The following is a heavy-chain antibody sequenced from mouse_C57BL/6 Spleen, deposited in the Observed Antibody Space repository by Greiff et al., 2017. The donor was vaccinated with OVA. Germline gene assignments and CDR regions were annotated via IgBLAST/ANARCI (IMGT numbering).Heavy chain of an antibody. V-gene: IGHV14-2*01. Sequence: VQLQQSGAELVKPGASVKLSCTASGFNFTDYYMHWVKQRPEQGLEWIGRIDPEDGDTKYAPKFQGKATITADTSSNTAYLQLSSLTSEDTDVYYGVSIYDGYYNAMDYWGQGTSVTVSS. D-gene: IGHD2-3*01. CDR2: IDPEDGDT. J-gene: IGHJ4*01. CDR3: VSIYDGYYNAMDY. CDR1: GFNFTDYY.